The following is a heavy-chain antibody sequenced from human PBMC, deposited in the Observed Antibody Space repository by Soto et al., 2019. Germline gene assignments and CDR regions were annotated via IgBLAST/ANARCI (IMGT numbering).Heavy chain of an antibody. D-gene: IGHD2-15*01. CDR1: GDIFSTYA. CDR3: AKNGGLYYYYAMDV. J-gene: IGHJ6*02. Sequence: GASVKVSCKASGDIFSTYAISWVRQAPGQGLQWMGGIIPAFGTPSYAQKFQGRVTITADKSTSTAYMDLNSLRSEDTAIYYCAKNGGLYYYYAMDVWGQGTTVTVSS. CDR2: IIPAFGTP. V-gene: IGHV1-69*06.